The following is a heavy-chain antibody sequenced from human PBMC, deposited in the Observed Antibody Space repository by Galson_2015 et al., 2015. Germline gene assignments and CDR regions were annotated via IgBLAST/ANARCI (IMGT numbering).Heavy chain of an antibody. CDR1: GFSLSTSGMC. J-gene: IGHJ5*02. V-gene: IGHV2-70*01. D-gene: IGHD3-10*01. Sequence: PALVKPTQTLTLTRTFSGFSLSTSGMCVSWIRQPPGKALEWLALIDWDDDKYYSTSLKTRLTISKDTSKNQVVLTMTNMDPVDTATYYCARIYYGSGRGNWFDPWGQGTLVTVSS. CDR2: IDWDDDK. CDR3: ARIYYGSGRGNWFDP.